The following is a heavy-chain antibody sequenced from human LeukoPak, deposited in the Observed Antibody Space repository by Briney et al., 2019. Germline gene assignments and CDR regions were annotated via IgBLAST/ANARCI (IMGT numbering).Heavy chain of an antibody. CDR2: IYYSGTT. CDR3: GGAATGTVGWFDP. J-gene: IGHJ5*02. CDR1: GDSINSLDL. Sequence: PSGTLSLTCTVSGDSINSLDLWSWVRQPPGKGLEWIGSIYYSGTTSYNPSLKSRVTISVDTSKNQFSLMLTSVTASDTAVYFCGGAATGTVGWFDPWGQGTLVTVSS. D-gene: IGHD6-13*01. V-gene: IGHV4-39*01.